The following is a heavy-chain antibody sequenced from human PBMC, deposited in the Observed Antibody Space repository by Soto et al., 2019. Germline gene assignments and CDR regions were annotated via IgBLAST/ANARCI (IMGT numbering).Heavy chain of an antibody. Sequence: SETRSLTCTVSGGSISSNYWIWIRQPPGKGLEWIGYIYNRGSANYNPSLKSRATISVDTSKSQFSLRLTSVTAADTAVYFCATLRSSPFASWGQGTLVTVSS. CDR3: ATLRSSPFAS. CDR1: GGSISSNY. CDR2: IYNRGSA. J-gene: IGHJ4*02. V-gene: IGHV4-59*01.